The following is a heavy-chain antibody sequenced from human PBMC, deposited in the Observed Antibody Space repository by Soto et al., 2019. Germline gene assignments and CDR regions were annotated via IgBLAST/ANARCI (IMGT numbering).Heavy chain of an antibody. J-gene: IGHJ5*02. CDR1: GYTFTLYT. Sequence: QVQIVQSGAEVKKPGASVKVSCKTSGYTFTLYTIHWVRQAPGQRLEWMGWINTGNGNTKYSQRFQGRVTMSRDTSASTAYMELSSLTFDDTAVYFCARGNKGPGHYGPGSQGWYGPWGQGTLVTVSS. V-gene: IGHV1-3*04. D-gene: IGHD3-10*01. CDR2: INTGNGNT. CDR3: ARGNKGPGHYGPGSQGWYGP.